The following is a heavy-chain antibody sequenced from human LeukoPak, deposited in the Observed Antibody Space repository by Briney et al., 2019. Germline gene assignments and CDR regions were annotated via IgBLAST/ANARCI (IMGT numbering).Heavy chain of an antibody. V-gene: IGHV4-59*11. J-gene: IGHJ4*02. D-gene: IGHD3-10*01. CDR3: ARDRGPYGKPIDY. CDR1: GGSISSHY. Sequence: SETLSLTCTVCGGSISSHYWSWVRQPPGKGLEWVGYIYYSGSTNYNPSLKSRVTISVDTSKTQFSLKLSSVTAADTAVYYCARDRGPYGKPIDYWGQGTLVTVSS. CDR2: IYYSGST.